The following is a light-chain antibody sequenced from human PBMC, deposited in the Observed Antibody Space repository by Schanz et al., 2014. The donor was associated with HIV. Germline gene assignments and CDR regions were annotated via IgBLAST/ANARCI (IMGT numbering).Light chain of an antibody. Sequence: NFMLTQPHSVSESPGKMVTISCTRSSGRIASNFVQWYQQRPGSAPPTVIYGDNQRPSGVPDRFSGSIDSSSNSASLTISGLKTEDEADYYCQSYDTSAWVFGGGTKLTVL. CDR2: GDN. CDR1: SGRIASNF. CDR3: QSYDTSAWV. V-gene: IGLV6-57*04. J-gene: IGLJ3*02.